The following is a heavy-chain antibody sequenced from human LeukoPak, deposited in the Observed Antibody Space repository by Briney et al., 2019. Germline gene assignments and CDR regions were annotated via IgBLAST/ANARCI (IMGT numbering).Heavy chain of an antibody. D-gene: IGHD2-15*01. CDR2: ISNSGDNT. Sequence: GGSLRLSCAASGFTFSAYAMSWVRQSPEKGLEWVSAISNSGDNTYFADSVKGRFTISRDNSKNTLYLQMNSLTAEDTAMYYCAKAPPGGYSAFEMWGQGTMVTISS. V-gene: IGHV3-23*01. CDR3: AKAPPGGYSAFEM. J-gene: IGHJ3*02. CDR1: GFTFSAYA.